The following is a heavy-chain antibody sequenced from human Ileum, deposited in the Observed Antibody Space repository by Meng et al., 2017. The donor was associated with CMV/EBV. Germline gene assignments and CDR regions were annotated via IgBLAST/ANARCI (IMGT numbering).Heavy chain of an antibody. Sequence: FPFRPSGMHWVRQTPGKGLEWLTVIWYDGSNTYYADSVKGRFIISRDNSRNTLYLQMNSLRVEDTAVYYCAKDHCGGDCYNSGWFDPWGQGTLVTVSS. J-gene: IGHJ5*02. V-gene: IGHV3-33*06. CDR2: IWYDGSNT. CDR1: FPFRPSG. D-gene: IGHD2-21*01. CDR3: AKDHCGGDCYNSGWFDP.